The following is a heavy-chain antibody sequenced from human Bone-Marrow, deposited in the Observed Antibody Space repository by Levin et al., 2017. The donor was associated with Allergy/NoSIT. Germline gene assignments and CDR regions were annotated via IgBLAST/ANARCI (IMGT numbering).Heavy chain of an antibody. CDR2: VSYDGTEK. V-gene: IGHV3-30*09. CDR1: NFSFHYNA. J-gene: IGHJ4*02. CDR3: ARGPYYYGNTGLDS. Sequence: PGGSLRLSCAPSNFSFHYNAMHWVRQAPGKGLEWVACVSYDGTEKFYADSVKGRFAISRDNSKNTLHLQLNSLSPEDTAVYYCARGPYYYGNTGLDSWGRGTLVTVSS. D-gene: IGHD3-10*01.